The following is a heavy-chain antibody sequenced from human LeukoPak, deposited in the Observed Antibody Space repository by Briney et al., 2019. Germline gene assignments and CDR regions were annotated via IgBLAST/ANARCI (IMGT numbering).Heavy chain of an antibody. CDR2: ISYDGSNK. D-gene: IGHD3-10*01. J-gene: IGHJ5*02. Sequence: GGSLRLSCAASGFAFSSFAMHWVRQAPGKGLEWVAVISYDGSNKYYADSVKGRFTISRDNSKNTLYLQMNSLRPGDTAVYYCATVSSFLGFGELFPTNYFDPWGQGTLVSVSS. V-gene: IGHV3-30-3*01. CDR1: GFAFSSFA. CDR3: ATVSSFLGFGELFPTNYFDP.